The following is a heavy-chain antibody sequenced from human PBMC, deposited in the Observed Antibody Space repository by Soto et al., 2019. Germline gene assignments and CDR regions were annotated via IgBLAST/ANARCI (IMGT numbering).Heavy chain of an antibody. D-gene: IGHD1-26*01. Sequence: PGESLKVSRKSSRYSFTSYWIGWVRQMPGKGLEWMGIIYPGDSDTRYSPSFQGQVTISADKSISTAYLQWSSLKASDTAMYYCSRLPSDYSDTLCFHDSSSSGIDAWGLRNTVPVSS. CDR2: IYPGDSDT. CDR1: RYSFTSYW. V-gene: IGHV5-51*01. CDR3: SRLPSDYSDTLCFHDSSSSGIDA. J-gene: IGHJ6*02.